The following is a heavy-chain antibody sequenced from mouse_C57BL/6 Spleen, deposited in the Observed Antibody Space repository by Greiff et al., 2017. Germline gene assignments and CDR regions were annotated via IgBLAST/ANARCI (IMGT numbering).Heavy chain of an antibody. D-gene: IGHD6-1*01. Sequence: EVQGVESGGGLVQPGGSLKLSCAASGFTFSDYYRYWVRQTPEKRLEWVAYISNGGGSTDSPYTFKDRFTLSRDNAKTTLYLKMSRLKSEDTDMYNCARAYLPCYDMDDWGQGTSVTVSS. CDR2: ISNGGGST. J-gene: IGHJ4*01. CDR3: ARAYLPCYDMDD. V-gene: IGHV5-12*01. CDR1: GFTFSDYY.